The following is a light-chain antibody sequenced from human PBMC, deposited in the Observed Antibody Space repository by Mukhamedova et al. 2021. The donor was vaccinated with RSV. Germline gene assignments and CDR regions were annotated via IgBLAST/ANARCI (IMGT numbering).Light chain of an antibody. V-gene: IGKV1-5*03. CDR3: QQYTDIPRT. J-gene: IGKJ2*01. Sequence: WYQRRVHGKAPKLLIYSASTLEGGVPSRFSGSGFGTDFTLTITNLQPDGFATYFCQQYTDIPRTFGQGT. CDR2: SAS.